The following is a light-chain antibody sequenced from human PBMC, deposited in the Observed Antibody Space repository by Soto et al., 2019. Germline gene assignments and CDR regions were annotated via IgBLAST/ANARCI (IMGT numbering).Light chain of an antibody. V-gene: IGLV2-14*01. CDR3: SSYTSSSTVV. Sequence: QSALTQPASVSGSAGQSITISCSGTMRDVGAYNLVSWYQQHPGTAPKLMIYEVSNRPSGVSNRFSGSKSGNTASLTISGLQAEDEADYYCSSYTSSSTVVFGGGTQLTVL. CDR2: EVS. CDR1: MRDVGAYNL. J-gene: IGLJ2*01.